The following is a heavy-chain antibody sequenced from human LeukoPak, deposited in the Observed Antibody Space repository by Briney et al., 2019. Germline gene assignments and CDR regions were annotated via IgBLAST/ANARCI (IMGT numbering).Heavy chain of an antibody. V-gene: IGHV1-2*06. D-gene: IGHD3-9*01. Sequence: ASVKVSFKASGYTFTGYYMHWVRHAPGQGLEWMGRINPNSGGTNYAQKYQGRVTMTRDTSISKAYMELSRLRSDDRAVYYCARTNYDILTGYSPHFDYWGQGTLVTVSS. CDR1: GYTFTGYY. J-gene: IGHJ4*02. CDR3: ARTNYDILTGYSPHFDY. CDR2: INPNSGGT.